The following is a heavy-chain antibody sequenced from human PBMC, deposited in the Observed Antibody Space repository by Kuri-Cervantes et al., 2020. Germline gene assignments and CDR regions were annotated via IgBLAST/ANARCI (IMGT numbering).Heavy chain of an antibody. Sequence: SQTLSLTCAVSGYSISSGYYWGWIRQPPGKGLEWIGSIYHSGSTNYNPSLKSRVTISVDTSKNQFSLKLSSVTAADTAVYYCARAPHCSSTSCSGDYFDYWGQGTLVTVSS. D-gene: IGHD2-2*01. CDR2: IYHSGST. CDR3: ARAPHCSSTSCSGDYFDY. CDR1: GYSISSGYY. J-gene: IGHJ4*02. V-gene: IGHV4-38-2*01.